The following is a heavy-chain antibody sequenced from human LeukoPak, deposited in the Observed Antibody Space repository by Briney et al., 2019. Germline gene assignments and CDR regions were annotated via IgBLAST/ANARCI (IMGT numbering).Heavy chain of an antibody. D-gene: IGHD3-10*01. J-gene: IGHJ4*02. CDR3: AKQARRAYYYGSGTYAGSHYFDF. CDR2: ISYDGSNK. CDR1: GFTFSSYA. Sequence: GGSLRLSCAASGFTFSSYAMHWVCQAPGKGLEWVAVISYDGSNKYYADSVKGRFTISRDNSKNTLYLQMNSLRAEDTAVYYCAKQARRAYYYGSGTYAGSHYFDFWGQGTLVTVSS. V-gene: IGHV3-30*04.